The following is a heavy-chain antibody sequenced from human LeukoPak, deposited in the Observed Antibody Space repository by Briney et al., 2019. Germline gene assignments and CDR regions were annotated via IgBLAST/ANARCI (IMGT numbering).Heavy chain of an antibody. D-gene: IGHD5-18*01. CDR3: ARDDAGYSYDPRGWFDP. V-gene: IGHV3-74*01. CDR2: INSDGSST. J-gene: IGHJ5*02. Sequence: GGSLRLSCAASAFTFSSYWMHWVRQAPGKGLVWVSRINSDGSSTSYADSVKGRFTISRDNAKNTLYLQMNSLRAEDTAVYYCARDDAGYSYDPRGWFDPWGQGTLVTVSS. CDR1: AFTFSSYW.